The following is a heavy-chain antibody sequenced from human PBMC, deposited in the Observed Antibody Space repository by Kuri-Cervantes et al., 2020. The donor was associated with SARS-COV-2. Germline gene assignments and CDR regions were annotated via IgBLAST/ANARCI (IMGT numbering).Heavy chain of an antibody. Sequence: GGSLRLSCAASGFTFSSYAMSWVRQAPGKGLGWVSAISGSGGSTYYADSVKGRFTISRDNSKNTLYLQMNSLRAEDTAVYYCAKDVSSTSWQKGAFDIWGQGTMVTVSS. J-gene: IGHJ3*02. D-gene: IGHD2-2*01. CDR1: GFTFSSYA. V-gene: IGHV3-23*01. CDR2: ISGSGGST. CDR3: AKDVSSTSWQKGAFDI.